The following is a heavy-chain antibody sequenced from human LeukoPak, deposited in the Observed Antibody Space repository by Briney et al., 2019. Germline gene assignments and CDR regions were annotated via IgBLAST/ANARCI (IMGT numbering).Heavy chain of an antibody. D-gene: IGHD3-22*01. J-gene: IGHJ4*02. CDR1: GFTVSTNH. V-gene: IGHV3-53*01. CDR2: INDVDTA. Sequence: PGGSLRLSCAVSGFTVSTNHMTWVRQAPGKGLEWVSAINDVDTAYYADTVRGGFTISRDSAKNTLYLQMKSLRADDTAVYYCARDMVHSSGAFDSWGQVTRDTVSS. CDR3: ARDMVHSSGAFDS.